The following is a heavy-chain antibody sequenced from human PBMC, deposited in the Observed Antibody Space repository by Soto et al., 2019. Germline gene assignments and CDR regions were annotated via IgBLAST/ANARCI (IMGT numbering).Heavy chain of an antibody. CDR1: GGSISSYY. CDR2: IHYSGST. CDR3: ARGHYDFWSGYFATIDY. D-gene: IGHD3-3*01. J-gene: IGHJ4*02. Sequence: QVQLQESGPGLVKPSETLSLTCTVSGGSISSYYWSWIRQPPGKGLEWIGYIHYSGSTKYNPSLKSRVPISADTTKNQFSLKLSSVTAADTAVYYCARGHYDFWSGYFATIDYWGQGTLVTVSS. V-gene: IGHV4-59*08.